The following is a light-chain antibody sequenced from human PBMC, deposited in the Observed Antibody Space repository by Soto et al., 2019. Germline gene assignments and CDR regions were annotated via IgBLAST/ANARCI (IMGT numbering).Light chain of an antibody. Sequence: QSALTQPPSASGSPGQSVTISCTGTSSDVGGYIYFSWYQQHPGKAPTLIIYEVSKRPSGVPDRFSGSKSGNTASLTVSGLQTEDEAYYFCASYAGDNNLLFGGGTKLTV. V-gene: IGLV2-8*01. J-gene: IGLJ2*01. CDR1: SSDVGGYIY. CDR3: ASYAGDNNLL. CDR2: EVS.